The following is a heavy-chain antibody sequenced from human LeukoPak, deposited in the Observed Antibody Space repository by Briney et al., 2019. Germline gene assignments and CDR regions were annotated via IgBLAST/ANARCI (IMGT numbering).Heavy chain of an antibody. CDR2: IWYDGSNL. V-gene: IGHV3-33*01. CDR3: ARDKNYYGSGSPSLDAFDI. CDR1: GFPFSSYG. Sequence: GRSLRLSCAASGFPFSSYGMHWVRQAPGKGLEWVALIWYDGSNLYYADSVKGRFTISKDSSKNTLYLHMNSLRAEDTAVYYCARDKNYYGSGSPSLDAFDIWGQGTMVTASS. D-gene: IGHD3-10*01. J-gene: IGHJ3*02.